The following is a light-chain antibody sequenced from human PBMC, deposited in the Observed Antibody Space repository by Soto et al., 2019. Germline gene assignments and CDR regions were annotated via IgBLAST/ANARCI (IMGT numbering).Light chain of an antibody. CDR1: NIGTQS. CDR3: QAWDSGSDHWV. V-gene: IGLV3-21*01. Sequence: SYVLTQPPSVSVAPGKTARITCGGNNIGTQSVHWYQQKPGQAPVLVISYNSDRPSGIPERFSGSNSGSTATLTISRVEVGDEADYYCQAWDSGSDHWVFGGGTQLTVL. CDR2: YNS. J-gene: IGLJ3*02.